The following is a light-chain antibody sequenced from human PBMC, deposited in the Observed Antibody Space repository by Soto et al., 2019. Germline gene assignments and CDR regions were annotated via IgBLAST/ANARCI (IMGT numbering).Light chain of an antibody. CDR2: XTI. J-gene: IGLJ3*02. CDR1: TGAVTSGNY. Sequence: QAVVXXXXSXXVSXGGTXXLXXXXXTGAVTSGNYPYWFQQKPGQAPTXXXXXTINKHSWTPARFSASLLGGKAALTLSGAQPEDEADYYCLVYCIPPRGVFGGGTKVTVL. V-gene: IGLV7-46*01. CDR3: LVYCIPPRGV.